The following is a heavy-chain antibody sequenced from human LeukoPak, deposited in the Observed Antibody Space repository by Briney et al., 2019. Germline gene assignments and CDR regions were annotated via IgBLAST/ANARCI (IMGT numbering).Heavy chain of an antibody. D-gene: IGHD4-17*01. CDR2: ISSSGSTI. Sequence: GGSLRLSCAASGFTFSSYEMNWVRKAPGKGLEWVSYISSSGSTIYCADSVKGRFTISRDNAKNSLYLQMNSLRAEDTAVYYCARDFDGDYSFYYYGMDVWGKGTTVTVSS. J-gene: IGHJ6*04. CDR1: GFTFSSYE. CDR3: ARDFDGDYSFYYYGMDV. V-gene: IGHV3-48*03.